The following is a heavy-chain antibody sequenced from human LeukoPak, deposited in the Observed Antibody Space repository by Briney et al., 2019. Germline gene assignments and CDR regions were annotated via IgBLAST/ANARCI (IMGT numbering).Heavy chain of an antibody. CDR2: IDGKSSSI. D-gene: IGHD3-22*01. CDR3: AKEWGDSRGPDAFDI. V-gene: IGHV3-21*04. CDR1: GITFSRYS. Sequence: GGSLRLSCAVSGITFSRYSMNWVRQAPGKGLEWVSSIDGKSSSIYYADSVKGRFTISRDNAKNSLYLQMNSLRADDTAVYYCAKEWGDSRGPDAFDIWGQGTMVTVSS. J-gene: IGHJ3*02.